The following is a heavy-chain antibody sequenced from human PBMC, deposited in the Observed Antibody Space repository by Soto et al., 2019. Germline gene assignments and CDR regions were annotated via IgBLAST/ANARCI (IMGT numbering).Heavy chain of an antibody. Sequence: SETLSLTCAVYGGSFSGYYWSWIRQPPGKGLEWIGEINHSGSTNYNPSLKSRVTISVDTSKNQFSLKLSSVTAADTAVYYCARITGYCSSTSCRTRDVWGQGTTVTVSS. CDR2: INHSGST. CDR1: GGSFSGYY. V-gene: IGHV4-34*01. J-gene: IGHJ6*02. CDR3: ARITGYCSSTSCRTRDV. D-gene: IGHD2-2*01.